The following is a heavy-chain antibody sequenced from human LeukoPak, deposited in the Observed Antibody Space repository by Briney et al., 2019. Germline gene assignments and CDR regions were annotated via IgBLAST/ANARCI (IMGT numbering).Heavy chain of an antibody. V-gene: IGHV3-23*01. CDR1: GFTFSSYG. J-gene: IGHJ4*02. CDR3: ARDYFGSPSALDY. Sequence: GGSLRLSCAASGFTFSSYGMSWVRQAPGKGLEWVSAMSSSDDGRYYADSVKGRFTISRDNAKNSLYLQMNSLRAEDTALYYCARDYFGSPSALDYWGQGTLVTVSS. CDR2: MSSSDDGR. D-gene: IGHD1-26*01.